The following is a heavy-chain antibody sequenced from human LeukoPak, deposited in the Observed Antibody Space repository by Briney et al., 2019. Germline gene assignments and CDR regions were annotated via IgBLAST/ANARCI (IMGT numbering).Heavy chain of an antibody. CDR1: GGSISSYY. CDR3: ARDQHDFWSGYYVSYFDY. V-gene: IGHV4-59*01. CDR2: IYYSGST. Sequence: SETLSLTCTVSGGSISSYYWSWIRQPPGKGLEWIGYIYYSGSTNYNPSLKSRVTILVDTSKNQFSLKLSSVTAADTAVYYCARDQHDFWSGYYVSYFDYWGQGTLVTVSS. J-gene: IGHJ4*02. D-gene: IGHD3-3*01.